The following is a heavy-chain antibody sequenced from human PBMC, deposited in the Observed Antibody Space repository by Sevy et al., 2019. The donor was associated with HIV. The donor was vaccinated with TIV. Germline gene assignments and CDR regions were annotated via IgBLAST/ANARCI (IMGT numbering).Heavy chain of an antibody. Sequence: GGSLRLSCAASGFTFSSYDMHWVRQAPGKGLEWVAVISYDGRSKHYADSVKGRFTISRDNAKSTLYLQMNSLRVEDXXXXXXXXXXXXXXXXXXXXHHFMDVWGKGTTVTVSS. J-gene: IGHJ6*03. CDR3: XXXXXXXXXXXXXXHHFMDV. CDR2: ISYDGRSK. CDR1: GFTFSSYD. V-gene: IGHV3-30*03.